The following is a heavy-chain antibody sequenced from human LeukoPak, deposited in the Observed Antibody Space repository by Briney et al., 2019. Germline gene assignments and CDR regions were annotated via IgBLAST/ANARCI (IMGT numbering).Heavy chain of an antibody. J-gene: IGHJ4*02. CDR1: GFTFSSYA. CDR2: ISYDGSNK. Sequence: GGSLRLSCAASGFTFSSYAMHWVRQAPGKGLEWVAVISYDGSNKYYADSVKGRFTISRDNSKNTLYLQMNSLRAEDTAVYYCASLYDSSGYYPDWGQGTLLTVSS. CDR3: ASLYDSSGYYPD. V-gene: IGHV3-30-3*01. D-gene: IGHD3-22*01.